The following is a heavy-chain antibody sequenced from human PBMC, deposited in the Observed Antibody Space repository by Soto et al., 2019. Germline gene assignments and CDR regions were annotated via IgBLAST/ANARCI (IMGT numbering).Heavy chain of an antibody. CDR2: ISYDGSNK. J-gene: IGHJ4*02. CDR3: ARDSTSLAEQWFPPGVFDY. V-gene: IGHV3-30-3*01. D-gene: IGHD6-19*01. CDR1: GFTFSSYA. Sequence: QVQLVESGGGVVQPGRSLRLSCAASGFTFSSYAMHWVRQAPGKGLEWVAVISYDGSNKYYADSVKGRFTISRDNSKNTLYLQMHSLRAEDTAVYYCARDSTSLAEQWFPPGVFDYWGQGTLVTVSS.